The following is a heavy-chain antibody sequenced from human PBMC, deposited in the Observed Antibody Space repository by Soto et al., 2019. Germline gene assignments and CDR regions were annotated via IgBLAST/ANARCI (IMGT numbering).Heavy chain of an antibody. CDR3: ARQLLAARLYYGMDV. D-gene: IGHD6-6*01. V-gene: IGHV1-69*13. CDR2: IIPIFGTA. Sequence: ASVKVSCKASGGTFSSYAISWVRQAPGQGLEWMGGIIPIFGTANYAQKFQGRVTITADESTSTAYLELSSLRSEDTAVYYCARQLLAARLYYGMDVWGQGTTVTVSS. J-gene: IGHJ6*02. CDR1: GGTFSSYA.